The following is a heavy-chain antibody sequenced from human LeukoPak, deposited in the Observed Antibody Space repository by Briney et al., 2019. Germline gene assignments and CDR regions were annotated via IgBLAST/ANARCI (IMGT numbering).Heavy chain of an antibody. J-gene: IGHJ4*02. Sequence: SETLSLTCAVYGGSFSGYYWSWIRQPPGKGLEWIGYIYYSGSTKYNPSLKSRVTLSIDTSKNQFSLKLSSVTATDTVVYYCARDGYSGSDALWGQGILVNVSS. V-gene: IGHV4-59*01. CDR3: ARDGYSGSDAL. CDR2: IYYSGST. D-gene: IGHD5-12*01. CDR1: GGSFSGYY.